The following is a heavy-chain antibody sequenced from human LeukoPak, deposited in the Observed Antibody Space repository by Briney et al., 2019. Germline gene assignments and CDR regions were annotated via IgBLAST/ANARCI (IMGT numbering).Heavy chain of an antibody. V-gene: IGHV1-2*02. D-gene: IGHD2-21*02. J-gene: IGHJ3*02. CDR1: GYTFTGYD. CDR3: AGERYCGGDCYSFAFDI. Sequence: ASVTVSCTASGYTFTGYDMNWVRQAPGQGLEWMGWMNPNSGGTNYAQKFQGRVTMTRDTSISTAYMELSRLRSDDTAVYYCAGERYCGGDCYSFAFDIWGQGTMVTVS. CDR2: MNPNSGGT.